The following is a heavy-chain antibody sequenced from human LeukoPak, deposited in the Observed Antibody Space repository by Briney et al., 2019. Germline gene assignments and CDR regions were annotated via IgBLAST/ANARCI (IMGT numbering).Heavy chain of an antibody. D-gene: IGHD3-10*01. V-gene: IGHV4-4*07. CDR2: IHNSGST. CDR1: GGSISSYY. J-gene: IGHJ6*03. Sequence: PSETLSLTCTVSGGSISSYYWSWIRQPAGKGLEWIGRIHNSGSTNYNPSLKSRVTMSVDTSKNQFSLKLSSVTAADTAVYYCARLSGSGTPLYYYYYMDVWGKGTTVTISS. CDR3: ARLSGSGTPLYYYYYMDV.